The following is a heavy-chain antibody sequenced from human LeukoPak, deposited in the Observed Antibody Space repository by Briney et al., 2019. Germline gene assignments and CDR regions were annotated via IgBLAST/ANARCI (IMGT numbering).Heavy chain of an antibody. CDR1: GFTFNAFG. Sequence: GGSLRLSCAASGFTFNAFGMNWVRQAPGKGLEWVAVISYDGSNKYYADSVKGRFTISRDNSKNTLYLQMNSLRAEDTAVYYCARDTGWLQWGLDYWGQGTLVTVSS. D-gene: IGHD5-24*01. V-gene: IGHV3-30*03. CDR2: ISYDGSNK. CDR3: ARDTGWLQWGLDY. J-gene: IGHJ4*02.